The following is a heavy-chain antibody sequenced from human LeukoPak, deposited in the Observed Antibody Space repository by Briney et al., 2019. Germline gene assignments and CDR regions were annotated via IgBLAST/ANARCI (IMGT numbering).Heavy chain of an antibody. CDR3: AKNSDYSNLTHLDY. J-gene: IGHJ4*02. CDR1: GFTFSSYA. V-gene: IGHV3-23*01. CDR2: ISGSASST. D-gene: IGHD4-11*01. Sequence: GGSLRLSCAASGFTFSSYAMTWVRQAPGKGLEWVSVISGSASSTYYADSVKGRFTISRDNSKNTLYLQMNSLRAEDTALYYCAKNSDYSNLTHLDYWGQGTLVTVSS.